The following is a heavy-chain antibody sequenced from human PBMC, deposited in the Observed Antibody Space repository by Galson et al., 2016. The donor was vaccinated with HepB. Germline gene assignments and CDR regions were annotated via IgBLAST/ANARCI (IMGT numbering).Heavy chain of an antibody. V-gene: IGHV4-39*01. CDR3: ARHRRGQMGFHYSYGTDV. CDR2: IRHSGSA. CDR1: GGSISSGTYY. D-gene: IGHD5-24*01. J-gene: IGHJ6*02. Sequence: SETLSLTCTVSGGSISSGTYYWGWIRLPPGKGLEWIGEIRHSGSANFTPSLRSRVNIVVDTSKNQFSLNLTSVTAADTAIYYCARHRRGQMGFHYSYGTDVWGQGTMVTVSS.